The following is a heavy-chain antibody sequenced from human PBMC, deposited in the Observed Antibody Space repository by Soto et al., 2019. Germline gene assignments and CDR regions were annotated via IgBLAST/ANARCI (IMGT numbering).Heavy chain of an antibody. CDR3: ARDXDGTMGRRVSMTSGMDI. D-gene: IGHD3-10*01. Sequence: SVKVACKTAGGTFSSYASSWVRQAPGQGLEWMGGIIPIFGTANYAQKFQGRVTITADESTTTAYMQLSSLRSEDTAVYYCARDXDGTMGRRVSMTSGMDIWGQGTTGTGSS. CDR1: GGTFSSYA. CDR2: IIPIFGTA. J-gene: IGHJ6*02. V-gene: IGHV1-69*13.